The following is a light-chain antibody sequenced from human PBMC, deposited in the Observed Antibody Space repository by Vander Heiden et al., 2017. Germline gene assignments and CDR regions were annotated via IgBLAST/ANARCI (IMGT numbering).Light chain of an antibody. CDR1: QSVLHSSNNKND. J-gene: IGKJ2*01. V-gene: IGKV4-1*01. Sequence: DIVITQSRDSLAVSLGERATINCKSSQSVLHSSNNKNDLAWYQQTPGQTPKLLIYWASTRESGVPDRFSGSGSGTDFTLAISSLQAEDVAVYYCQQYYTTPHTFGQGTKLEIK. CDR2: WAS. CDR3: QQYYTTPHT.